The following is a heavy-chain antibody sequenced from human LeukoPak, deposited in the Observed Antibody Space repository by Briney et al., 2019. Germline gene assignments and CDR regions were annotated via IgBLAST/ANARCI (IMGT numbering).Heavy chain of an antibody. CDR2: IKYDGTEK. CDR3: ATGKYKSSSSGFDY. Sequence: GGSLRLSCAASTFTFSNYWMSWVRQAPGKGLEWVANIKYDGTEKYYVDSVKGRFTISRDNAKRSLYLQMNSLTADDTAIYYCATGKYKSSSSGFDYWGQGTLVTVSS. V-gene: IGHV3-7*01. D-gene: IGHD6-6*01. CDR1: TFTFSNYW. J-gene: IGHJ4*02.